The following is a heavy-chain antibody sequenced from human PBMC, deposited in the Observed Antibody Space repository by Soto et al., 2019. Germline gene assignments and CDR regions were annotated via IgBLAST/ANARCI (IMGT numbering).Heavy chain of an antibody. V-gene: IGHV5-51*01. CDR2: IYPGDSYT. D-gene: IGHD3-22*01. Sequence: PGESLKISCKGSGYSFTSYWIGWVRQMPGKGPEWMGVIYPGDSYTRYSPSFQGQVTISADKSISTAYLQLSGLKASDTARYYCARRGYYDTSGYLIDIWGQGTMVTVSS. CDR1: GYSFTSYW. J-gene: IGHJ3*02. CDR3: ARRGYYDTSGYLIDI.